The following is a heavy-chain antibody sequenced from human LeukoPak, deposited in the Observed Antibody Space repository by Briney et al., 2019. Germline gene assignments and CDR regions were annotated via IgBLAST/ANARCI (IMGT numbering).Heavy chain of an antibody. CDR1: GGSISSGGYY. J-gene: IGHJ4*02. V-gene: IGHV4-31*03. D-gene: IGHD2-2*02. CDR3: ARGGYREVRDPLDY. Sequence: SQTLSLTCTVSGGSISSGGYYWSWIRQHPGKGLEWIGYIYYSGSTYYNPSLKSRVTISVDTSKNQFSLKLSSVTAADTAVYYCARGGYREVRDPLDYWGQGTLVTVSS. CDR2: IYYSGST.